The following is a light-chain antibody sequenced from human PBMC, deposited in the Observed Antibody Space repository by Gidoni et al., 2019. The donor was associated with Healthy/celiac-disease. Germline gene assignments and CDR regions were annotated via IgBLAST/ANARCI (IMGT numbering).Light chain of an antibody. Sequence: IQMTQSPSSLSASVGDRVTVTCQASQGISNNLNWYQQKPGKAPKLLIYGASNLETGVPSRFSGSGSGTDFTFTISSLQSEDIATYYCQQYDNLPFTFGRGTKLEIK. CDR2: GAS. V-gene: IGKV1-33*01. CDR1: QGISNN. J-gene: IGKJ4*01. CDR3: QQYDNLPFT.